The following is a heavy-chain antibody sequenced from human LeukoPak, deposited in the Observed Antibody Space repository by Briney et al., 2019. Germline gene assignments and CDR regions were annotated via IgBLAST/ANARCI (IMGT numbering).Heavy chain of an antibody. CDR1: GFTFSDFH. D-gene: IGHD3-9*01. J-gene: IGHJ3*01. Sequence: GGSLRLSCAASGFTFSDFHVSWIRQAPGKGLEWVSYISSGGTIYYADSVKSRFTISRDNGKTSLYLQVNSLTAEDTAVYFCARDHWLLRAFDVWGQGTMVTVSS. CDR2: ISSGGTI. V-gene: IGHV3-11*01. CDR3: ARDHWLLRAFDV.